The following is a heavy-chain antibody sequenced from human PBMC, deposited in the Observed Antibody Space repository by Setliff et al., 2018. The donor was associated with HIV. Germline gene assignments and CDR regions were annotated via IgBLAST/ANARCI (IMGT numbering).Heavy chain of an antibody. Sequence: GESLKISCAASGFTFSSFGMHWVRQAPGKGLEWVAVMSYDGSNKYYADSVKGRFTISRDNSKNTLFLQMKSLRAEDTAVYYCARDGIAAANYYYYMDVWGKGTTVTVSS. CDR3: ARDGIAAANYYYYMDV. CDR2: MSYDGSNK. CDR1: GFTFSSFG. V-gene: IGHV3-30*12. J-gene: IGHJ6*03. D-gene: IGHD6-13*01.